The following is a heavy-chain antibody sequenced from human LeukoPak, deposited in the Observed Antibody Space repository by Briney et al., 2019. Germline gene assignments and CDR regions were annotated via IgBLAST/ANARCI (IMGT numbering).Heavy chain of an antibody. CDR1: GYTFTGYY. CDR2: INPNSGGT. J-gene: IGHJ6*03. V-gene: IGHV1-2*06. D-gene: IGHD3-10*01. Sequence: GASVKVSCKPSGYTFTGYYMHWVRQAPGQGLEWMGRINPNSGGTNYAQKFQGRVTMTRDTSISTAYMELSRLRSDDTAVYYCARITMVRGVKGMYYYYYMDVWGKGTTVTVSS. CDR3: ARITMVRGVKGMYYYYYMDV.